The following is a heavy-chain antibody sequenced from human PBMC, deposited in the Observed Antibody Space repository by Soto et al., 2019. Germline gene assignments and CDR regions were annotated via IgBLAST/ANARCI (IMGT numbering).Heavy chain of an antibody. Sequence: EVQLVESGGGLVQPGRSLRLSCAASGFTFDDYAMHWVRQAPGKGLEWVSGISWNSGSIGYADSVKGRFTISRDNAKNSLYLQMNSLRAEDTALYYCAKGCSGGSCYPNDALDIWGQGTMVTVSS. V-gene: IGHV3-9*01. CDR3: AKGCSGGSCYPNDALDI. CDR2: ISWNSGSI. D-gene: IGHD2-15*01. CDR1: GFTFDDYA. J-gene: IGHJ3*02.